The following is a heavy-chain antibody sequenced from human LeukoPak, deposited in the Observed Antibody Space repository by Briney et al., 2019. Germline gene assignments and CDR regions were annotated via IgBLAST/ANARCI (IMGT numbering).Heavy chain of an antibody. D-gene: IGHD6-13*01. V-gene: IGHV3-30*04. CDR2: ISYDGSNK. CDR3: ARETYSSSWVPLYFDY. Sequence: GGSLRLSCAASGFTFSSYAMHWVRQAPGKGLEWVAVISYDGSNKYYADSVKGRFTISRDNSKNTLYLQMNSLRAEDTAVYYCARETYSSSWVPLYFDYWGQGTLVTVSS. CDR1: GFTFSSYA. J-gene: IGHJ4*02.